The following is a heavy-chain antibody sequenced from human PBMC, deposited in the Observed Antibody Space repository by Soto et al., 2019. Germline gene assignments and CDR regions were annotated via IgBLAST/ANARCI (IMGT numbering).Heavy chain of an antibody. Sequence: GGSLRLSCAASGFTFSGSAMHWVRQASGKGLEWVGRIRSKANSYATAYAASVKGRFTISRDDSKNTAYLQMNSLKTEDTAVYYCTRHIGYCSGGSCYDLDYMDVWGKGTTVTVSS. V-gene: IGHV3-73*01. CDR2: IRSKANSYAT. CDR3: TRHIGYCSGGSCYDLDYMDV. D-gene: IGHD2-15*01. J-gene: IGHJ6*03. CDR1: GFTFSGSA.